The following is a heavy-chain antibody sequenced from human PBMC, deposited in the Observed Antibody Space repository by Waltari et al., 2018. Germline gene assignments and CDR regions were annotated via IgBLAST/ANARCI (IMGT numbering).Heavy chain of an antibody. J-gene: IGHJ5*02. CDR3: ARAPITGTTGGAWFDP. CDR2: TYYRSKWYN. D-gene: IGHD1-7*01. CDR1: GDSVPSTSAA. V-gene: IGHV6-1*01. Sequence: QVQPQQSGPGLVTPSQTLSLTCAISGDSVPSTSAAWHWLRQPPSRGLEWLGRTYYRSKWYNDYAVSVKSRITINPDTSKNQFSLQLNSVTPEDTAVYYCARAPITGTTGGAWFDPWGQGTLVTVSS.